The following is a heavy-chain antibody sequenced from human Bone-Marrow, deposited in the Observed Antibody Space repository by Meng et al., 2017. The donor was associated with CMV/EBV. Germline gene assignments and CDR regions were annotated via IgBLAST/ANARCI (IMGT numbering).Heavy chain of an antibody. CDR1: GFTFSDYY. Sequence: GGSLRLSCAASGFTFSDYYMSWIRQAPGKGLEWVSYISSSGSTIYYADSVKGRFTISRDNAKNSLYLQMNSLRAEDTAVYYCARGALRWLQSPLVFWGQGTLVTVSS. V-gene: IGHV3-11*01. D-gene: IGHD5-24*01. J-gene: IGHJ4*02. CDR3: ARGALRWLQSPLVF. CDR2: ISSSGSTI.